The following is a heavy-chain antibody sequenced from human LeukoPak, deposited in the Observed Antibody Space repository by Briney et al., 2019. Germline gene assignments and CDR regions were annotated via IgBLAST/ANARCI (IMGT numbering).Heavy chain of an antibody. CDR2: IIWNGGST. V-gene: IGHV3-20*04. D-gene: IGHD6-13*01. J-gene: IGHJ6*03. CDR1: GFTFDDYG. CDR3: ARVSQSSSWQYYYYYYMDV. Sequence: GGSLRLSCAASGFTFDDYGMSWVRQAPGKGLEWVSGIIWNGGSTGYADSVKGRFTISRDNAKNSLYLQMNSLRAEDTALYYCARVSQSSSWQYYYYYYMDVWGKGTTVTVSS.